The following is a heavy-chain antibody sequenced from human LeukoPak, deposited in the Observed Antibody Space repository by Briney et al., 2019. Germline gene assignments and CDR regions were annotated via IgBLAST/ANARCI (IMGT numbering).Heavy chain of an antibody. CDR1: DYSMSSGYY. J-gene: IGHJ5*02. Sequence: SETLSLPCSVSDYSMSSGYYWGWIRQPPERGLEGIGRMYHTGSANYNPSLKSRVNISVDTSNNQFSLMLSSVTAADTAVYYWARRRPPVIYGSGRGKGFDPWGQGTLVTVSS. CDR2: MYHTGSA. D-gene: IGHD3-10*01. V-gene: IGHV4-38-2*02. CDR3: ARRRPPVIYGSGRGKGFDP.